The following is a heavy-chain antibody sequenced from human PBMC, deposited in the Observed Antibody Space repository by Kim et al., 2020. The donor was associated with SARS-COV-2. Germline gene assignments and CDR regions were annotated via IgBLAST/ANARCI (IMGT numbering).Heavy chain of an antibody. D-gene: IGHD3-10*01. CDR2: IYSGGST. J-gene: IGHJ3*02. V-gene: IGHV3-53*01. CDR1: GFTVSSNY. CDR3: ARTITMVRGVPTDAFDI. Sequence: GGSLRLSCAASGFTVSSNYMSWVRQAPGKGLEWVSVIYSGGSTYYADSVKGRFTISRDNSKNTLYLQMNSLRAEDTAVYYCARTITMVRGVPTDAFDIWGQGTMVTVSS.